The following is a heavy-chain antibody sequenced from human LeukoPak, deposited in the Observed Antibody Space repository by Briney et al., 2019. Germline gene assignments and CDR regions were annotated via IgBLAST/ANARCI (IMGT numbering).Heavy chain of an antibody. CDR3: AKRTDYSNYGPFDY. Sequence: GGSLRLSCAASGFTFSSYAMSWVRQAPGKGLEWVTAISGSGGSTYYADSVKGRFTISRDNSKNTLFLQMNSLRAEDTAVYYCAKRTDYSNYGPFDYWGQGTLVTVSS. CDR2: ISGSGGST. CDR1: GFTFSSYA. D-gene: IGHD4-11*01. V-gene: IGHV3-23*01. J-gene: IGHJ4*02.